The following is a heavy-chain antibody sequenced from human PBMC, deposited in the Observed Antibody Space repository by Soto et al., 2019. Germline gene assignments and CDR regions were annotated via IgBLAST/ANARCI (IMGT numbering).Heavy chain of an antibody. D-gene: IGHD3-10*01. V-gene: IGHV1-18*01. CDR3: ARMDYYGSGSYPTAPYYYSYGMDV. J-gene: IGHJ6*02. CDR2: SSAYNGNT. CDR1: GYTFTSYG. Sequence: ASVKVSCKASGYTFTSYGISWVRQAPGQGLEWMGWSSAYNGNTNYAQKLQGRVTMTTDTSTSTAYMELRSLRSDDTAVYYCARMDYYGSGSYPTAPYYYSYGMDVWGQGTTVNVSS.